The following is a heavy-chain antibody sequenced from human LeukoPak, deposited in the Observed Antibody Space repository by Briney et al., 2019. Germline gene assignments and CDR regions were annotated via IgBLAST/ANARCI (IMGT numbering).Heavy chain of an antibody. CDR1: GYTFTGYY. Sequence: ASVKVSCKASGYTFTGYYMHWVRQAPGQGLEWMGWISPNSGGTNYAQQFQGRVTMTRDTSISTAYMELSRLRSDDTAVYYCARDLLWFGDNWFDPWGQGTLVTVSS. CDR3: ARDLLWFGDNWFDP. D-gene: IGHD3-10*01. V-gene: IGHV1-2*02. CDR2: ISPNSGGT. J-gene: IGHJ5*02.